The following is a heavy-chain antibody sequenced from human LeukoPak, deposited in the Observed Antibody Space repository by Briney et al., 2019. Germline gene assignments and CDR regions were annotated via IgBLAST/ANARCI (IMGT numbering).Heavy chain of an antibody. CDR2: INPNSGGT. J-gene: IGHJ4*02. V-gene: IGHV1-2*02. D-gene: IGHD4-23*01. Sequence: ASVKVSCKASGYTFTGYYMHWVRQAPGQGLEWRGWINPNSGGTNYAQKFQGRVTMTRDTSISTAYMELSRLRSDGTAVYYCASGDPRSGNYGDYWGQGTLVTVSS. CDR3: ASGDPRSGNYGDY. CDR1: GYTFTGYY.